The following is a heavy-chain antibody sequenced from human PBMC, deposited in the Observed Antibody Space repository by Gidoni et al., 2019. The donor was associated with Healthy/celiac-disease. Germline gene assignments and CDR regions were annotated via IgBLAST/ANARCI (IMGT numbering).Heavy chain of an antibody. J-gene: IGHJ4*02. CDR3: ARDVGCYQLLSEDY. Sequence: QVQLVASGGSLVKLGGSWRLPCAASGVTFSDYYMSWIRQAPGKGPEWVSYISDSGSIIYYADSVKGRFTISRDNAKNSLYLQMNSLRAEDTAVYYCARDVGCYQLLSEDYWGQGTLVTISS. CDR1: GVTFSDYY. D-gene: IGHD2-2*01. V-gene: IGHV3-11*01. CDR2: ISDSGSII.